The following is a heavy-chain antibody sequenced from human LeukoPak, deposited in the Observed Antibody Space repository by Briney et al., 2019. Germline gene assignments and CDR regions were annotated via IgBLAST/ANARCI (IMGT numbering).Heavy chain of an antibody. J-gene: IGHJ3*01. CDR3: ARDSSVCAFDV. CDR2: INTGSTTI. V-gene: IGHV3-48*01. D-gene: IGHD6-6*01. CDR1: GFTFSPYT. Sequence: PGGPLRLSCAASGFTFSPYTMHWFRQPPGKGLEWISYINTGSTTIYYADSVKGRFTISRDNAKNSLDLQLNSLRAEDTAVYYCARDSSVCAFDVWGQGTMVTVSS.